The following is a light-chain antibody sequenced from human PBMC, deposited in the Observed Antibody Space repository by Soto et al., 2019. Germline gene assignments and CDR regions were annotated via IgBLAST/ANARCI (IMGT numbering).Light chain of an antibody. Sequence: QSVLTQPPSVSAAPGQKVTISCSGSSSNIGNNYVSWYQQLPGTAPKLLIYENNKRPSGIPDRFSGSKSGTSATLGITGLQTGDEADYYCGTWDSSLSAGRAFGGGTQLTVL. CDR3: GTWDSSLSAGRA. J-gene: IGLJ3*02. CDR1: SSNIGNNY. CDR2: ENN. V-gene: IGLV1-51*02.